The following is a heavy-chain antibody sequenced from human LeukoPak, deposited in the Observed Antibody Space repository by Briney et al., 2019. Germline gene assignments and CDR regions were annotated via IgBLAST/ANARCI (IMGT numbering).Heavy chain of an antibody. Sequence: PGGFLRLSCAASGFTFSTYSMSWVRQAPGKGLEWVSVISDTGGHTFYADSVQGRFTISRDNSKSTLYLQLNSLRAEDAALYYCARDRIPGTSPKMDNWGQGTLVTVSS. CDR1: GFTFSTYS. V-gene: IGHV3-23*01. J-gene: IGHJ4*02. CDR3: ARDRIPGTSPKMDN. D-gene: IGHD1-26*01. CDR2: ISDTGGHT.